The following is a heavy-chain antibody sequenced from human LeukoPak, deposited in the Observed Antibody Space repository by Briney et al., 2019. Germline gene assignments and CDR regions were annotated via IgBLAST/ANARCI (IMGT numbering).Heavy chain of an antibody. CDR1: GGSFSGYY. CDR2: MNHSGST. J-gene: IGHJ6*03. D-gene: IGHD2-2*01. CDR3: ARGRYCSSTSCYRASGYYYYLDV. Sequence: SETLSLTCAVYGGSFSGYYWSWIRQPPGKGLEWIGEMNHSGSTNYNPSLKSRVTISVDTSKNQFSLKLSSVTAADTAVYYCARGRYCSSTSCYRASGYYYYLDVWGKGTTVTVSS. V-gene: IGHV4-34*01.